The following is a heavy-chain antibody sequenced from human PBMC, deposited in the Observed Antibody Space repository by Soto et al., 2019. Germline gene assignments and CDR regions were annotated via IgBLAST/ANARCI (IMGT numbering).Heavy chain of an antibody. Sequence: SETLSLTCTVSGGSISGGGYYWTWIRQHPGKGLEWIGYVYYSGSTYYNPSLSSRLSISLDTSKNQFSLKLNSVTAADTAVYFCARGGYGDYSIRGFDPWGQGTRVTVSS. V-gene: IGHV4-31*03. D-gene: IGHD4-17*01. CDR1: GGSISGGGYY. J-gene: IGHJ5*02. CDR3: ARGGYGDYSIRGFDP. CDR2: VYYSGST.